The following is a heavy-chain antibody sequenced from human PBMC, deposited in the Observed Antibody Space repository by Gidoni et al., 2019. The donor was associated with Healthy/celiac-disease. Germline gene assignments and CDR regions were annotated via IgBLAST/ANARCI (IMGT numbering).Heavy chain of an antibody. V-gene: IGHV4-59*01. CDR2: IYYSGST. CDR3: ARVRFLEWLAHPYDAVDI. D-gene: IGHD3-3*01. J-gene: IGHJ3*02. Sequence: QVQLPESGPGLVKPSETLSLTCTVSGGSISSYYWSWIRQPPGKGLEWIGYIYYSGSTHYNPSLKSRVTISVDTSKNKFSLKLSSVTAADTAVYYCARVRFLEWLAHPYDAVDIWGQGTMVTVSS. CDR1: GGSISSYY.